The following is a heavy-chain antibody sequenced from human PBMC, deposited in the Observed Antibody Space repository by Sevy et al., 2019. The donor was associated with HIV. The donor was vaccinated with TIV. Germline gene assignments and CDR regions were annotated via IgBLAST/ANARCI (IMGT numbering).Heavy chain of an antibody. Sequence: GSLRLSCAASGFTFSSYGMHWVRQAPGKGLEWVAVISYDGSNKYYADSVKGRFTISRDNSKNTLYLQMNSLRAEDTAVYYCAKNSGSGNWFDPWGQGTLVTVSS. CDR1: GFTFSSYG. CDR2: ISYDGSNK. J-gene: IGHJ5*02. CDR3: AKNSGSGNWFDP. D-gene: IGHD3-10*01. V-gene: IGHV3-30*18.